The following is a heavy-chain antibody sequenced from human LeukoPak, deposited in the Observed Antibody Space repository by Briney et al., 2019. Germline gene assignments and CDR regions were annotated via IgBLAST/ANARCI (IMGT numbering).Heavy chain of an antibody. CDR2: ISSYNGNT. V-gene: IGHV1-18*01. CDR1: GYTFISYG. J-gene: IGHJ4*02. Sequence: ASVKVSCTASGYTFISYGIRWVRQAPGQGLEWMGWISSYNGNTNYAQKLQGRVTMTTDTSTSTAYMELRSLRSGDTAVYYCARVVSSGYLNPVDYWGQGTLVTVSS. D-gene: IGHD3-22*01. CDR3: ARVVSSGYLNPVDY.